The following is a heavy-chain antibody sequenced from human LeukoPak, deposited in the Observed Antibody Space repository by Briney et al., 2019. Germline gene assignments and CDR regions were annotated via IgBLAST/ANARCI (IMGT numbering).Heavy chain of an antibody. Sequence: SQTLSLTCTVSGGSISSGGYYWSWIRQHPGMGLEWIGYIHYSGRTYYNQSLKSRVTISVATSKNAFSLRLSSVTAADTAVYYGARVRDYGVLFNQDYNMDVWGQGTTVTVSS. CDR1: GGSISSGGYY. CDR3: ARVRDYGVLFNQDYNMDV. V-gene: IGHV4-31*03. D-gene: IGHD3-16*01. J-gene: IGHJ6*02. CDR2: IHYSGRT.